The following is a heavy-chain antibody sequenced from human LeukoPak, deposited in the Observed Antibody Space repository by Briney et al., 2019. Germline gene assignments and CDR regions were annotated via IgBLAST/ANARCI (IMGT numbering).Heavy chain of an antibody. CDR2: ITASSTAM. V-gene: IGHV3-48*02. Sequence: GGSLRLSCAASGFSFSSYSMNWVRQAPGKGLEWVSHITASSTAMFYADSVKGRFTISRDNAKNSLYLQMNSLRDEDTAVYYCASSGSYRFDYWGQGTLVTVSS. CDR3: ASSGSYRFDY. J-gene: IGHJ4*02. D-gene: IGHD1-26*01. CDR1: GFSFSSYS.